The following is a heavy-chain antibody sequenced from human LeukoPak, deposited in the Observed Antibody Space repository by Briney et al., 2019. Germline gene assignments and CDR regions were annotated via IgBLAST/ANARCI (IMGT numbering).Heavy chain of an antibody. Sequence: PGGSLRLSCAASGFTFSSYAMSSVRQAPGKGLELVSAFSGSGGSTYYADSVKGRFTISRDNSKNTLYLQMNSLRAEDTAVYYCAARCLYGGYGFNDYWGQGTLVTVSS. D-gene: IGHD5-12*01. CDR3: AARCLYGGYGFNDY. CDR1: GFTFSSYA. J-gene: IGHJ4*02. V-gene: IGHV3-23*01. CDR2: FSGSGGST.